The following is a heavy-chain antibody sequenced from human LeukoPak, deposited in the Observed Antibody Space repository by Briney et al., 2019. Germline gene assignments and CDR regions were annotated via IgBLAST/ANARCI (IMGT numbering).Heavy chain of an antibody. D-gene: IGHD3-10*01. J-gene: IGHJ3*02. Sequence: GGSLRLSCAASGFIFSTYAMSWVRRAPGKGLEWVSAISGGGGSTYYADSVKGRFTISRDNSKNTLYLQMNSLRAEDTAVYYCARMGPGGSGSYYAPILRAFDIWGQGTMVTVSS. CDR2: ISGGGGST. CDR1: GFIFSTYA. V-gene: IGHV3-23*01. CDR3: ARMGPGGSGSYYAPILRAFDI.